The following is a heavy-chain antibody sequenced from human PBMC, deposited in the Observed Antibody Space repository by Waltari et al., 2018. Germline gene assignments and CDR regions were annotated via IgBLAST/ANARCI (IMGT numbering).Heavy chain of an antibody. D-gene: IGHD6-13*01. V-gene: IGHV3-23*03. CDR3: ANEAAGQLDY. Sequence: EVQLLESGGGLVQPGGSLRLSCAASGFTFSSYAMRWVRQAPGKGLEWVAVIYSGGSTYYADSVKGRFTISRDNSKNTLYLQMNSLRAEDTAVYYCANEAAGQLDYWGQGTLVTVSS. J-gene: IGHJ4*02. CDR1: GFTFSSYA. CDR2: IYSGGST.